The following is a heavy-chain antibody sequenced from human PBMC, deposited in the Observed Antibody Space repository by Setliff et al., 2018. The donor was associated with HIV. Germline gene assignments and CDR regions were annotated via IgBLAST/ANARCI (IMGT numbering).Heavy chain of an antibody. D-gene: IGHD2-2*01. V-gene: IGHV4-31*03. Sequence: SETLSLTCTVSGGSVSSGGYYWSWIRQHPGKGLECIGYIYYSGSTSYNPSLKSRVTISVDTSKNQFSLKLSSVTAADTAVYYCASQQDIPPAIEDYWGQGTLVTVSS. CDR3: ASQQDIPPAIEDY. CDR2: IYYSGST. J-gene: IGHJ4*02. CDR1: GGSVSSGGYY.